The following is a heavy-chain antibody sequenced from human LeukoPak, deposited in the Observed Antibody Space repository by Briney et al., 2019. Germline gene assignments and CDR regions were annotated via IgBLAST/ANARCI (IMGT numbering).Heavy chain of an antibody. CDR1: GFTFSNYA. CDR2: ISGSGSRI. CDR3: AKRLAVAGQYYFDY. J-gene: IGHJ4*02. Sequence: PGGSLRLSCAASGFTFSNYAMNWVRQAPGKGLEWVAEISGSGSRIYYADSVKGRFAISRDNSKNTLYLQMNSVRAEDTATYYCAKRLAVAGQYYFDYWGQGTLVTVSS. D-gene: IGHD6-19*01. V-gene: IGHV3-23*01.